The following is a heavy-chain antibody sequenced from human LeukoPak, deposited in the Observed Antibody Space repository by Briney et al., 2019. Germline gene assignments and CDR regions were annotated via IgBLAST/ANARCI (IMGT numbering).Heavy chain of an antibody. CDR2: IYYSGST. D-gene: IGHD3-22*01. V-gene: IGHV4-59*01. J-gene: IGHJ1*01. CDR3: ARGGLDNYYDSSGYYGIYFQH. CDR1: GGSISSCY. Sequence: SETLSLTCTVSGGSISSCYWSWIRQPPGKGLEWIGYIYYSGSTNYNPSLKSRVTISVDTSKNQFSLKLSSVTAADTAVYYCARGGLDNYYDSSGYYGIYFQHWGQGTLVIVSS.